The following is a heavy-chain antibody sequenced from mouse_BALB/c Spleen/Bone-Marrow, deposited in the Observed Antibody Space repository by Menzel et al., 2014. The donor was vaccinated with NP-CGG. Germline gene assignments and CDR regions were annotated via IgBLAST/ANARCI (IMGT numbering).Heavy chain of an antibody. CDR3: ARALDSSGYGFAY. Sequence: VMLVESGPGLVAPSQRLSIPCTVSGFSLTSYGVHWVRQPPGKGLEWLGVIWAGGSTNYNSALMSRLSISKDNSKSQVFLKMNSLQTDDTAMYYCARALDSSGYGFAYWGQGTLVTVSA. CDR2: IWAGGST. V-gene: IGHV2-9*02. CDR1: GFSLTSYG. D-gene: IGHD3-2*01. J-gene: IGHJ3*01.